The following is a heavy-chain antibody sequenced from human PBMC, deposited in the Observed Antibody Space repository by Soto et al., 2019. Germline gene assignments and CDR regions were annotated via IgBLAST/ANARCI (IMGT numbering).Heavy chain of an antibody. V-gene: IGHV4-59*07. J-gene: IGHJ1*01. Sequence: PSDTRSLTATFSGASMNDYYGSWIRQSPGKGLEHLGYMNPAVRGEYSPSLKSRVTISVDVYNNQISLKLASVTTADTGIYYCARSAHNFVVVGWGEGIIVNVSA. CDR3: ARSAHNFVVVG. CDR2: MNPAVRG. D-gene: IGHD2-2*01. CDR1: GASMNDYY.